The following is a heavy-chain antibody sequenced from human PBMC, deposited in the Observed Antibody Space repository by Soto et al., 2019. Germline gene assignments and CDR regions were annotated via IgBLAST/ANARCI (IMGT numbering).Heavy chain of an antibody. CDR3: ASYVPSYGYFPDY. D-gene: IGHD5-18*01. CDR1: GYTFTSYG. J-gene: IGHJ4*02. V-gene: IGHV1-18*01. CDR2: ISAYNGNT. Sequence: ASVKVSCKASGYTFTSYGISWVGQAPGQGLEWMGWISAYNGNTNYAQKLQGRVTMTTDTSTSTAYMELRSLRADDTAVYYCASYVPSYGYFPDYWGQGTLVTVSS.